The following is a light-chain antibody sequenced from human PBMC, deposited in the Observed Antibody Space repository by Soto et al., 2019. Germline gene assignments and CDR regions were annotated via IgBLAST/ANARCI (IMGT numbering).Light chain of an antibody. CDR2: GAS. V-gene: IGKV3-15*01. CDR1: QSAPSSN. Sequence: KQSPGTLSLSTGERVTLSCRTSQSAPSSNLAWHQQRPGQAPRLLIYGASVRATGVPARFSGSGSGTEFTLTINSLQSEDYAVYYCQQYNNWPPITFGQGTRLEIK. CDR3: QQYNNWPPIT. J-gene: IGKJ5*01.